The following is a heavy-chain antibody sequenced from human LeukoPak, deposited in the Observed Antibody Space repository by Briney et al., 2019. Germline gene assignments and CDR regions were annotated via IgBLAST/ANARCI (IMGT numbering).Heavy chain of an antibody. D-gene: IGHD3-10*01. J-gene: IGHJ4*02. CDR2: IYHSGST. V-gene: IGHV4-38-2*02. CDR3: ARDLGFHGSGGFDY. Sequence: SETLSLTCTVSGYSISSGYYWGWIRQPPGKGLEWIGSIYHSGSTYYNPSLKSRVTISVDTSKNQFSLKLSSVTAADTAVYYCARDLGFHGSGGFDYWGQGTLVTVSS. CDR1: GYSISSGYY.